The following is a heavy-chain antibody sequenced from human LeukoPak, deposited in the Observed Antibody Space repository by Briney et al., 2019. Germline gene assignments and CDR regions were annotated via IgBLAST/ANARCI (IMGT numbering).Heavy chain of an antibody. CDR2: MFYRGNT. CDR3: XXXDWLANHYYYMDV. V-gene: IGHV4-39*03. CDR1: GGPISSSNYY. D-gene: IGHD2-21*01. Sequence: SETLSLTCTVSGGPISSSNYYWGWIRQPPGKGLEWIGSMFYRGNTYYNPSLKSRVTISLDTSKNQFSLKLSSVTAADTAVYXXXXXDWLANHYYYMDVWGKGTTVTVSS. J-gene: IGHJ6*03.